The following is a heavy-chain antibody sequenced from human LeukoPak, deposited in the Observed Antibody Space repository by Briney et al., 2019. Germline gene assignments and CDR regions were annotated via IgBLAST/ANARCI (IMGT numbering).Heavy chain of an antibody. CDR3: ARASSKQLAGYLPDGFDI. D-gene: IGHD3-9*01. CDR1: GFAFSGFA. CDR2: IWTSSSGI. Sequence: GGSLRLSCAASGFAFSGFAMNWVRQAPGKGLEWVSHIWTSSSGIDYADSVKGRFTISRDNVKNSLYLQTNSLRDDDTAVYYCARASSKQLAGYLPDGFDIWGQGTMVTVSS. J-gene: IGHJ3*02. V-gene: IGHV3-48*02.